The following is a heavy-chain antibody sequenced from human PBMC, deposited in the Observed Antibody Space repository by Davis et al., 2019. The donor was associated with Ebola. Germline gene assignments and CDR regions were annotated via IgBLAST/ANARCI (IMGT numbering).Heavy chain of an antibody. Sequence: GGSLRLSCTASGFTFGDYAMSWVRQAPGKGLEWVGFIRSNAYGGTTEYAASVKGRFTISRDDSKSIAYLQMNSLKTEDTAVYYCARGGSSSWWGRGYYYYGMDVWGQGTTVTVSS. V-gene: IGHV3-49*04. J-gene: IGHJ6*02. CDR1: GFTFGDYA. CDR2: IRSNAYGGTT. D-gene: IGHD6-13*01. CDR3: ARGGSSSWWGRGYYYYGMDV.